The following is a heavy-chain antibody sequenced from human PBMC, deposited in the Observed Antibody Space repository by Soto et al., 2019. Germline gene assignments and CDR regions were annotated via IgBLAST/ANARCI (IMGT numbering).Heavy chain of an antibody. J-gene: IGHJ5*02. V-gene: IGHV1-69*13. CDR3: ARYFGGNDYGGNNWFDP. Sequence: ASVKVSCKASGGTFSSYAISWVRQAPGQGLEWMGGIIPIFGTANYAQKFQGRVTITADESTSTAYMELSSLRSEDTAVYYCARYFGGNDYGGNNWFDPWGQGTLVTVSS. D-gene: IGHD4-17*01. CDR1: GGTFSSYA. CDR2: IIPIFGTA.